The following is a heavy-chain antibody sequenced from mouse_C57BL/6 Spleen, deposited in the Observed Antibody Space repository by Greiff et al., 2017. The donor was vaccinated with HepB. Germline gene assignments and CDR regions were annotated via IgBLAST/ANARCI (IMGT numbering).Heavy chain of an antibody. V-gene: IGHV1-63*01. CDR2: IYPGGGYT. J-gene: IGHJ4*01. CDR3: ARQGSSYGDYYAMDY. Sequence: QVQLQQSGAELVRPGTSVKMSCKASGYTFTNYWIGWAKQRPGHGLEWIGDIYPGGGYTNYNEKFKGKATLTADKSSSTAYMQFSSLTSEDSAIYYCARQGSSYGDYYAMDYWGQGTSVTVSS. CDR1: GYTFTNYW. D-gene: IGHD1-1*01.